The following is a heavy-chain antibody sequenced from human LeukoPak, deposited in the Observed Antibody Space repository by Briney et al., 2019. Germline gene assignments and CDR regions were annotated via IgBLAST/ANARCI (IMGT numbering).Heavy chain of an antibody. J-gene: IGHJ6*02. V-gene: IGHV3-33*01. CDR3: ARERSYGARAPNYYYGMDV. D-gene: IGHD5-18*01. Sequence: GGSLRLSCAASGFTFSSYGMHWVRQAPGKGLEWVAVIWYDGSNKYYADSVKGRFTISRDNSKNTLYLQMNSLRAEDTAVYYCARERSYGARAPNYYYGMDVWGQGTTVTVSS. CDR1: GFTFSSYG. CDR2: IWYDGSNK.